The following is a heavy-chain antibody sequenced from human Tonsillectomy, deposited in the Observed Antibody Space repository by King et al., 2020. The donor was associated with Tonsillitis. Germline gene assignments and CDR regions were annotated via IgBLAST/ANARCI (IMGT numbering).Heavy chain of an antibody. CDR2: INPSGGST. CDR3: AREGPGLYYYDSSPENAFDI. V-gene: IGHV1-46*01. J-gene: IGHJ3*02. D-gene: IGHD3-22*01. Sequence: QKQLVQSGAEVKKPGASVMLSCKASGYTFTSYYMHWVRQAPGQGLEWMGIINPSGGSTSYAQKFQGRVTMTRDTSTSTVYMELSSLRSEDTAVYYCAREGPGLYYYDSSPENAFDIWGQGTMVTVSS. CDR1: GYTFTSYY.